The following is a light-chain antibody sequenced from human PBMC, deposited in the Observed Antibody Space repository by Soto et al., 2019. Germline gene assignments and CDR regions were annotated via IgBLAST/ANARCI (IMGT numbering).Light chain of an antibody. V-gene: IGLV2-14*03. CDR3: SSYTSSSTDVL. J-gene: IGLJ2*01. CDR1: SSDIGGYNF. Sequence: QSALTQPASVSGSPGQSITISCTGTSSDIGGYNFVSWYQHHPGKAPKLMIYDVSYRPSGVSNRFSGSKSGNTASLTISGLQAEDEADYYCSSYTSSSTDVLFGGGTKVTVL. CDR2: DVS.